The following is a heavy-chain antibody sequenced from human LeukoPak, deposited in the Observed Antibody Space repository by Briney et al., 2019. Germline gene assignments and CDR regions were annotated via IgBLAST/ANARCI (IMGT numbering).Heavy chain of an antibody. CDR2: IDHSDSYT. D-gene: IGHD2-15*01. J-gene: IGHJ6*04. CDR1: GYSFTSYW. Sequence: GESLRISCKGYGYSFTSYWISWVRQMPGKGLEWMGRIDHSDSYTNYSPSFQGHVTSSADKSISTAYLQWSSLKASDTAMYYCARHGRVVVVANHGMDVWGKGTTVTVSS. V-gene: IGHV5-10-1*01. CDR3: ARHGRVVVVANHGMDV.